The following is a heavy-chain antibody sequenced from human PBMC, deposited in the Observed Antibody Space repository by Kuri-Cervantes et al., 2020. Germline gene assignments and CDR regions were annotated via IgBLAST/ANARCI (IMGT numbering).Heavy chain of an antibody. CDR3: ARGLAPTTVVTPSGFDY. J-gene: IGHJ4*02. CDR2: ISAYNGNT. D-gene: IGHD4-23*01. V-gene: IGHV1-18*01. Sequence: ASVKVSCKASGYTFTSYGISWVRQAPGQGLEWMGWISAYNGNTNYARKLQGRVTMTTDTSTSTAYMELRSLRSDDTAVYYCARGLAPTTVVTPSGFDYWGQGTLVTVSS. CDR1: GYTFTSYG.